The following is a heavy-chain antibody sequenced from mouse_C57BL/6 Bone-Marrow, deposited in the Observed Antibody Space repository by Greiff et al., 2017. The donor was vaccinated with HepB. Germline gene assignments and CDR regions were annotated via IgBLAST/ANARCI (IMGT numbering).Heavy chain of an antibody. D-gene: IGHD1-1*01. Sequence: EVQLQESGPGLVKPSQSLSLTCSVTGYSITSGYYWNWIRQFPGNKLEWMGYISYDGSNNYNPSLKNRISITRDTSKNQFFLKLNSVTTEDTATYYCARDGHYYGVDYWGQGTTLTVSS. CDR1: GYSITSGYY. V-gene: IGHV3-6*01. CDR2: ISYDGSN. J-gene: IGHJ2*01. CDR3: ARDGHYYGVDY.